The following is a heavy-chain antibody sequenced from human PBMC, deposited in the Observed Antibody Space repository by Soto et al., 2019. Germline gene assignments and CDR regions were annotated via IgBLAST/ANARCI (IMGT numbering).Heavy chain of an antibody. Sequence: ASVKVSCKVSGYTLTELSMHWVLQAPGKGLEWMGGFDPEDGETIYAQKFQGRVTMTEDTSTDTAYMELSSLRSEDTAVYYCATGKDEDILTDAFERCGQGKMVTV. V-gene: IGHV1-24*01. CDR2: FDPEDGET. J-gene: IGHJ3*02. D-gene: IGHD3-9*01. CDR3: ATGKDEDILTDAFER. CDR1: GYTLTELS.